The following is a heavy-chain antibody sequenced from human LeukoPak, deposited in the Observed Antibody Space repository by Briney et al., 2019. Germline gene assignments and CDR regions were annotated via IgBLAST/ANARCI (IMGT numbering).Heavy chain of an antibody. CDR2: IRSKTEGGTT. Sequence: GGSLRLSCAASGFTLSNAWMSWVRQAPGKGLEWVGRIRSKTEGGTTEYAAPVKGRFTISRDDTKNTLYLQMYSLKTEDTAVYYRTKYYYDSSGFYYHYDYWGQGTLVTVSS. D-gene: IGHD3-22*01. CDR3: TKYYYDSSGFYYHYDY. CDR1: GFTLSNAW. J-gene: IGHJ4*02. V-gene: IGHV3-15*01.